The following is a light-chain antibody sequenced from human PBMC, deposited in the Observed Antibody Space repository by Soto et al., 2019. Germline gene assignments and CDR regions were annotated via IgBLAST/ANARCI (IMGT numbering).Light chain of an antibody. V-gene: IGKV1-39*01. J-gene: IGKJ5*01. CDR1: QSISSY. CDR2: AAS. CDR3: KQSYNNVT. Sequence: DIQMTQSPSSLSASVGDRVTITCRASQSISSYLNWYQQKPGNAPKLLIYAASNLQSGVPSRFSASGSGTDFTLNISSLQPEDFATYYCKQSYNNVTFGQGTRLESK.